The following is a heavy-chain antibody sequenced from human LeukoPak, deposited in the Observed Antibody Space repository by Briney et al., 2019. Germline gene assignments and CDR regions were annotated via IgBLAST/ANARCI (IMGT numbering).Heavy chain of an antibody. V-gene: IGHV3-23*01. J-gene: IGHJ4*02. CDR2: VSANGGGT. CDR1: GFTFSSYA. D-gene: IGHD2-15*01. Sequence: PGGSLRLSCAASGFTFSSYAMSWVRQAPGKGLGWVSAVSANGGGTYYADSVKGRFTVSRDNSKNTLYLHVNSLRAEDTAFYYCAKATKAIVVDNYFDYWGQGTLVTVSS. CDR3: AKATKAIVVDNYFDY.